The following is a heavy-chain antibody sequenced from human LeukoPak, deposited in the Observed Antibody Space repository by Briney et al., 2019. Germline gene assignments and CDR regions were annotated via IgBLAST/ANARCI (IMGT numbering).Heavy chain of an antibody. Sequence: PGRSLRLSCAASGFTFSTYNMNWVRQAPGKGLEWVSYISSSGSSTIYYADSVKGRFTISRDNAKNLLYLQMNSLRVEDTAVYYCARDRPQLYWGQGTLVTVSS. CDR2: ISSSGSSTI. CDR1: GFTFSTYN. CDR3: ARDRPQLY. D-gene: IGHD6-19*01. J-gene: IGHJ4*02. V-gene: IGHV3-48*04.